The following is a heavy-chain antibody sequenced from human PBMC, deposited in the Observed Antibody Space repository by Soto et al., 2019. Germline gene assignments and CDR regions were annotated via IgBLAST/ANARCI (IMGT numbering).Heavy chain of an antibody. J-gene: IGHJ6*02. D-gene: IGHD3-10*01. V-gene: IGHV1-46*01. CDR1: GYTFTNYY. CDR2: INPSGGST. Sequence: GASVKVSCKASGYTFTNYYMHWLRQAPGQGLEWMGVINPSGGSTTNAQKFQGRVTMTRDTSTSTVYMELSSLRSEDTAVYYCAREFTSYYGMDVWGQGTTVTVSS. CDR3: AREFTSYYGMDV.